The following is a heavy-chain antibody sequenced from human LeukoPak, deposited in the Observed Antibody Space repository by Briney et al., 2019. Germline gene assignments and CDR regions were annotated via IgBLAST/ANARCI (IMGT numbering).Heavy chain of an antibody. CDR1: GFSFNNCA. V-gene: IGHV3-30-3*01. J-gene: IGHJ4*02. CDR3: ASAPVPATAFDY. Sequence: GGSLRLSCAASGFSFNNCAMHWVRQAPGKGLKWVAVISYDGSNKYYADSVKGRFTISRDNSKNTLYLQMNSLRAEDTAVYYCASAPVPATAFDYWGQGTLVTVSS. CDR2: ISYDGSNK. D-gene: IGHD2-15*01.